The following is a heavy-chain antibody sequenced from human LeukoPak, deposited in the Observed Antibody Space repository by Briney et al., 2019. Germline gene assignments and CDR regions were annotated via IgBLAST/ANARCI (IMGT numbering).Heavy chain of an antibody. CDR2: IGGSGIRT. CDR3: AKEGYSYGPNTLDY. J-gene: IGHJ4*02. Sequence: GGTLRLSCSASGFTFTTYGMNWVRQAPGKGLEWVSGIGGSGIRTYYADSVKGRFIISRDNSRNTLYLQMNSLRAEDTAVYYCAKEGYSYGPNTLDYWGQGTLVTVSS. D-gene: IGHD5-18*01. CDR1: GFTFTTYG. V-gene: IGHV3-23*01.